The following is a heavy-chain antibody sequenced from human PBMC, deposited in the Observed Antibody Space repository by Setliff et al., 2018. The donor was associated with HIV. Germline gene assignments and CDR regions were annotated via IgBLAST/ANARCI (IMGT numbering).Heavy chain of an antibody. CDR3: ARHRDPPGSRWIYYYYYMDL. CDR1: GGSISSGSYY. J-gene: IGHJ6*03. D-gene: IGHD6-13*01. Sequence: KPSETLSLTCTVSGGSISSGSYYWSWIRQPAGKGLEWIGRINTSGSTNYNPSLKSRVTISVDTSKNQFSLRLSSVTAADTGVYYCARHRDPPGSRWIYYYYYMDLWGEGTTVTVSS. V-gene: IGHV4-61*02. CDR2: INTSGST.